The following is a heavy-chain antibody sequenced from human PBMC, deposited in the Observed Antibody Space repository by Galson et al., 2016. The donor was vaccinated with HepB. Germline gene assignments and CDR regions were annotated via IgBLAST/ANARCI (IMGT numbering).Heavy chain of an antibody. Sequence: SLRLSCAASGFTFDTYAMHWVRQAPGKGLEWVSGISWNSGSVGYADSVKGRFTMSRDNAKKSLYPQMNSLRPEDTALYYCTKDSLIYSSSWYSFHYWGQGTLVTVSS. CDR1: GFTFDTYA. J-gene: IGHJ4*02. V-gene: IGHV3-9*01. D-gene: IGHD6-13*01. CDR3: TKDSLIYSSSWYSFHY. CDR2: ISWNSGSV.